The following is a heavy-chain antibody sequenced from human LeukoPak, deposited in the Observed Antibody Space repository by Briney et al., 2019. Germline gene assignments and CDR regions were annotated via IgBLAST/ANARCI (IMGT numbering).Heavy chain of an antibody. CDR3: ASGPGGSYGPLDAFDI. D-gene: IGHD1-26*01. Sequence: GESLKISCKGSGYSFTSYWIGWVRQMPGKGLEWMGIIYPGDSDTRYSPSFQGQVTISADKSISTAYLQWSSLKASDTAMYYCASGPGGSYGPLDAFDIWGQGTMVTVSS. CDR1: GYSFTSYW. CDR2: IYPGDSDT. V-gene: IGHV5-51*01. J-gene: IGHJ3*02.